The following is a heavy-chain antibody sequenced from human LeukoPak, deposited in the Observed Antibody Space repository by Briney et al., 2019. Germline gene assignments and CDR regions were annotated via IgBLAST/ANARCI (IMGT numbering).Heavy chain of an antibody. CDR2: IIPILGIA. CDR1: GGTFSSYA. Sequence: SVKVSCKASGGTFSSYAISWVRQAPGQGLEWMGRIIPILGIANYAQKFQGRVTITADKSTSTAYMELSSLRSEDTAVYYCARVSIAVAANFDYWGQGTLVTVSS. D-gene: IGHD6-19*01. V-gene: IGHV1-69*04. CDR3: ARVSIAVAANFDY. J-gene: IGHJ4*02.